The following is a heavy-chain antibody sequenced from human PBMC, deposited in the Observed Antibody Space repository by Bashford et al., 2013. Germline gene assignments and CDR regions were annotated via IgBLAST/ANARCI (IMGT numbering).Heavy chain of an antibody. CDR2: IKQDGSEK. J-gene: IGHJ3*02. V-gene: IGHV3-7*01. Sequence: VRQAPGKGLEWVAVIKQDGSEKYYVDSVKGRFTISRDNAKNSLYLQMNSLRAEDTAVYYCARNYYDNSGYYPVNAFDIWGQGTMVTVSS. CDR3: ARNYYDNSGYYPVNAFDI. D-gene: IGHD3-22*01.